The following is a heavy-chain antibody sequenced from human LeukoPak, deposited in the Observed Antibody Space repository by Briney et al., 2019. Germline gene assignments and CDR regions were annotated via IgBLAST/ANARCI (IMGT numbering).Heavy chain of an antibody. CDR2: FDPEDGET. Sequence: GASVKVSCMVSGYTLTELSMRWVRQAPGKGLEWMGGFDPEDGETIYAQKFQGRVTMTEDTSTDTAYMELSSLRSEDTAVYYCATDRRYCSSTSCPRWDVWGKGTTVTVSS. J-gene: IGHJ6*04. V-gene: IGHV1-24*01. D-gene: IGHD2-2*01. CDR1: GYTLTELS. CDR3: ATDRRYCSSTSCPRWDV.